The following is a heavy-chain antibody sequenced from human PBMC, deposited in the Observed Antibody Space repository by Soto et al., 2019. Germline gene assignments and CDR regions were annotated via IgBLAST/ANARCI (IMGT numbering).Heavy chain of an antibody. Sequence: ASETLSLTCTVSGGPISSYYWSWIRQPPGKGLEWIGYIYYSGSTNYNPSLKSRVTISVDTSKNQFSLKLSSVTAADTAVYYCARVFTMVRGVRYYGMDVWGQGTTVTVSS. V-gene: IGHV4-59*01. CDR3: ARVFTMVRGVRYYGMDV. J-gene: IGHJ6*02. CDR1: GGPISSYY. CDR2: IYYSGST. D-gene: IGHD3-10*01.